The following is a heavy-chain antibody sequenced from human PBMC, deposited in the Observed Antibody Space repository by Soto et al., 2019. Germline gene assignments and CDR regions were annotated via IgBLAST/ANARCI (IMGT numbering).Heavy chain of an antibody. CDR3: ARERSDSLPGYYLGSCWFDP. D-gene: IGHD3-9*01. V-gene: IGHV1-69*01. CDR1: GGTFSSYA. J-gene: IGHJ5*02. Sequence: QVQLVQSGAEVKKPGSSVKVSCKASGGTFSSYAISWVRQAPGQGLEWMGGIIPIFGTENYAQKFQGRVTITADEYTITAYMELISLRSEDTDVYYCARERSDSLPGYYLGSCWFDPWGKGTMVTVSS. CDR2: IIPIFGTE.